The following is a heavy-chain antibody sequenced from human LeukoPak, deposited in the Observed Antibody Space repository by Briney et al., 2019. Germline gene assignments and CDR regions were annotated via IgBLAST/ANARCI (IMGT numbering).Heavy chain of an antibody. CDR1: GFSFSGSP. V-gene: IGHV3-73*01. J-gene: IGHJ4*02. CDR3: TRQKVGTSTFDY. CDR2: IRSKADNYAT. Sequence: GGSLRLSCAAPGFSFSGSPMHWVRQASGKGLEWVDRIRSKADNYATAYAASVKGRFTISRDDSKNTAHLQMNSLKTEDTAVYYCTRQKVGTSTFDYWGQGTLVTVSS. D-gene: IGHD2-21*02.